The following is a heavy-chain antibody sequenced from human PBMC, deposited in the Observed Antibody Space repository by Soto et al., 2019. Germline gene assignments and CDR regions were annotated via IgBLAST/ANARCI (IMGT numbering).Heavy chain of an antibody. D-gene: IGHD3-16*01. CDR2: INGYTGNT. Sequence: QVQLVQSGAEVKKPGASVKVSCKASGYTFTSYGFSWVRQAPGQGLEWMGSINGYTGNTHYAQKFQGRVTMTTDTSTSTAYMELWTLISDDTAVYYCARSWVTGKGGMDVWGQGTTVTVSS. J-gene: IGHJ6*02. CDR1: GYTFTSYG. CDR3: ARSWVTGKGGMDV. V-gene: IGHV1-18*01.